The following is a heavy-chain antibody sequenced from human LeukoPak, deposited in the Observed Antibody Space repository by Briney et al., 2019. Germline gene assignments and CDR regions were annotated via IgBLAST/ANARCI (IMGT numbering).Heavy chain of an antibody. Sequence: GGSLRLSCAASGFTFSSYGMHWVRQAPGKGLEWVAVISYDGSNKYYADSVKGRFTISRDNSKNTLYLQMNSLRAEDTAVYYCAKDIDIAAAGIRFYGMGVWGQGTTVTVSS. CDR3: AKDIDIAAAGIRFYGMGV. D-gene: IGHD6-13*01. V-gene: IGHV3-30*18. J-gene: IGHJ6*02. CDR1: GFTFSSYG. CDR2: ISYDGSNK.